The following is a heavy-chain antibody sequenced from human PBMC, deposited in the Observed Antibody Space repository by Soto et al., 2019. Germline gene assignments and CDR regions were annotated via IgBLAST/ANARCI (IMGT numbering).Heavy chain of an antibody. CDR2: INPSGGST. CDR1: RDTFTSYY. Sequence: ASVKVSCKAPRDTFTSYYINWVRQAPGQGLEWMGIINPSGGSTSYAQKFQGRVTMTRDTSTSTVYMELSSLRSEDTAVYYCARAVVPAAIVQFYYYGMDVWGQGTTVTVSS. V-gene: IGHV1-46*01. D-gene: IGHD2-2*02. CDR3: ARAVVPAAIVQFYYYGMDV. J-gene: IGHJ6*02.